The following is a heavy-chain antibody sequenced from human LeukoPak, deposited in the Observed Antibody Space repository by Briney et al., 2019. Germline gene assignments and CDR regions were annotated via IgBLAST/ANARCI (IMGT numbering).Heavy chain of an antibody. CDR3: ATSGATTATTWGGNWFDP. Sequence: SETLSLTCTVSGGSISSYYWSWIRQPPGKGLEWIAYIYYSGSTNYNPSLKSRVTFSVDTSKSQFSLKLSSVTAADTAVYYCATSGATTATTWGGNWFDPWGQGALVTVSS. CDR2: IYYSGST. D-gene: IGHD4-17*01. CDR1: GGSISSYY. V-gene: IGHV4-59*01. J-gene: IGHJ5*02.